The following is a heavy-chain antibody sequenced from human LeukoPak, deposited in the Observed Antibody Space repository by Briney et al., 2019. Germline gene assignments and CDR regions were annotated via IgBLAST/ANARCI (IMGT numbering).Heavy chain of an antibody. V-gene: IGHV7-4-1*02. D-gene: IGHD6-13*01. J-gene: IGHJ5*02. CDR1: GYTFTSYA. CDR2: INTNTGNP. CDR3: ARDEEAAAGNRWFDP. Sequence: ASVKVSCKASGYTFTSYAMNWVRQAPGQGLEWMRWINTNTGNPTYAQGFTGRFVFSLDTSVSTAYLQISSLKAEDTAVYYCARDEEAAAGNRWFDPWGQGTLVTVSS.